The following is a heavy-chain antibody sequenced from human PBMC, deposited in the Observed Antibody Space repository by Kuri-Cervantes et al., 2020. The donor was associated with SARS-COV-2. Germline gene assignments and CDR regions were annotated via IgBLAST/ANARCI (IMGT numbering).Heavy chain of an antibody. CDR2: IWYDGGNK. CDR3: ARGGYCSGGSCYSAGTFDI. V-gene: IGHV3-33*08. CDR1: GFTFSSYV. Sequence: GGSLRLSCAASGFTFSSYVMHWVRQAPGKGLDWVALIWYDGGNKYYVDSVKGRFTISRDNSKNTLYLQMNSLRAEDTAVYYCARGGYCSGGSCYSAGTFDIWGQGRMVTVSS. J-gene: IGHJ3*02. D-gene: IGHD2-15*01.